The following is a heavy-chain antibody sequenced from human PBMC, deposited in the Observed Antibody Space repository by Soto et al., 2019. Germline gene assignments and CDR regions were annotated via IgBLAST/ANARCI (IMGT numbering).Heavy chain of an antibody. CDR3: ARDSLYGYGSGSPGY. CDR2: IWYDGSNK. D-gene: IGHD3-10*01. Sequence: LRLSCAASGFTLRRYGMHWVRQAPGKGLEWVAVIWYDGSNKYYADSVKGRFTISRDNSKNTLYLQMNSLRAEDTAVYYCARDSLYGYGSGSPGYWGQGTQVTVS. CDR1: GFTLRRYG. J-gene: IGHJ4*02. V-gene: IGHV3-33*01.